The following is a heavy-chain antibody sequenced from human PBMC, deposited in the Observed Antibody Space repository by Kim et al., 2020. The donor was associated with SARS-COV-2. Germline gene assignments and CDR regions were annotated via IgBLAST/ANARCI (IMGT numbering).Heavy chain of an antibody. CDR3: ARDLGHLLRYFDWSTKRNPDY. CDR1: GFTFSSYA. Sequence: GGSLRLSCAASGFTFSSYAMHWVRQAPGKGLEWVAVISYDGSNKYYADSVKGRFTISRDNSKNTLYLQMNSLRAEDTAVYYCARDLGHLLRYFDWSTKRNPDYWGQGTLVTVYS. J-gene: IGHJ4*02. CDR2: ISYDGSNK. D-gene: IGHD3-9*01. V-gene: IGHV3-30*04.